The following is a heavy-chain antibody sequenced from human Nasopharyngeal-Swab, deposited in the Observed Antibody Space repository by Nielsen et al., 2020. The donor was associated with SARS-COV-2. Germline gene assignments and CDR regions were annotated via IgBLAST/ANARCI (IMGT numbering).Heavy chain of an antibody. Sequence: SVKVSCKASGGTFSSYAISWVRQAPGQGLEWMGGIIPIFGTANYAQKFQGRVTITADKSTSTAYMELSSLRSVDTAVYYCARDPESGVVVPAAMREVTPFDYWGQGTLVTVSS. J-gene: IGHJ4*02. D-gene: IGHD2-2*01. V-gene: IGHV1-69*06. CDR2: IIPIFGTA. CDR1: GGTFSSYA. CDR3: ARDPESGVVVPAAMREVTPFDY.